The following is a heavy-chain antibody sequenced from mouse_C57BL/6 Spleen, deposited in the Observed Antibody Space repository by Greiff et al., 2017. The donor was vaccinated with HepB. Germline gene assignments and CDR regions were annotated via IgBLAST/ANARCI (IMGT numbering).Heavy chain of an antibody. CDR2: ISSGSSTI. Sequence: EVKVEESGGGLVKPGGSLKLSCAASGFTFSDYGMHWVRQAPEKGLEWVAYISSGSSTIYYADTVKGRFTISRDNAKNTLFLQMTSLRSEDTAMYYCARVFGHYFDYWGQGTTLTVSS. CDR1: GFTFSDYG. CDR3: ARVFGHYFDY. V-gene: IGHV5-17*01. J-gene: IGHJ2*01.